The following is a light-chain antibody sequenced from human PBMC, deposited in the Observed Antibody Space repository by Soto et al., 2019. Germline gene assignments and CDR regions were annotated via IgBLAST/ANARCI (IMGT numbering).Light chain of an antibody. CDR2: DAS. CDR3: QQYKDYSPT. V-gene: IGKV1-5*01. CDR1: QSLSRW. J-gene: IGKJ2*01. Sequence: DIQMTQSPFTLSASVGDRVTITCRASQSLSRWLAWYQQKPGKAPKLLIYDASSLESGIPSRFSGSGSGTEFTLSISSLQPDDFARYYCQQYKDYSPTFGQGTKLEIK.